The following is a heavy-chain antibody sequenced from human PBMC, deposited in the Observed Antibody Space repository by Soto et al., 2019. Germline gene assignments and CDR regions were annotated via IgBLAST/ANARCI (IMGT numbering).Heavy chain of an antibody. CDR2: ISGIGGST. D-gene: IGHD3-22*01. CDR3: AKDFYYDSRNDASDI. J-gene: IGHJ3*02. V-gene: IGHV3-23*01. CDR1: GFTFSSYA. Sequence: GGSLRLSCAASGFTFSSYAMSWVRQAPGKGLEWVSAISGIGGSTYYADSVKGRFTISRDKSKNTLYLQMNSLRAEDRAVYYCAKDFYYDSRNDASDIWGKGTPVTVSS.